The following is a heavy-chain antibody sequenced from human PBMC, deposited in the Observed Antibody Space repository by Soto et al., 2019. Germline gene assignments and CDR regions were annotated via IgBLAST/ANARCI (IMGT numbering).Heavy chain of an antibody. CDR2: ISWNSGTM. D-gene: IGHD6-19*01. Sequence: GGSLRLSCAASGFTFDDYAMHWVRQVPGKGLEWVSGISWNSGTMIYADSVKGRFTISRDNAKNSLYLQMNSLRAEDTAFYYCARRAIAVAGSLGAFDVWGQGTMVTVSS. CDR1: GFTFDDYA. V-gene: IGHV3-9*01. J-gene: IGHJ3*01. CDR3: ARRAIAVAGSLGAFDV.